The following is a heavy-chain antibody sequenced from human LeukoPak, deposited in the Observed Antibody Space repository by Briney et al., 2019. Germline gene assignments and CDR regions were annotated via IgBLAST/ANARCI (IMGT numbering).Heavy chain of an antibody. CDR2: IYHSGST. CDR1: GGSISSFY. J-gene: IGHJ4*02. CDR3: ARVGVGGSYFPFDY. Sequence: SETLSLTCTVSGGSISSFYWSWIRQPPGKGLEWIGSIYHSGSTYYNPSLKSRVTISVDTSKNQFSLKLSSVTAADTAVYYCARVGVGGSYFPFDYWGQGTLFTVSS. D-gene: IGHD1-26*01. V-gene: IGHV4-38-2*02.